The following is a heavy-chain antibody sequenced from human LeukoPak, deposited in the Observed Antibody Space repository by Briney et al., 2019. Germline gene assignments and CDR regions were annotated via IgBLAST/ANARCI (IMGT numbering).Heavy chain of an antibody. CDR2: INHSGST. V-gene: IGHV4-34*01. J-gene: IGHJ6*02. CDR1: GGSFSGYY. CDR3: ARYYDFWSGDYYYYGMDV. Sequence: PSETLSLTCAVYGGSFSGYYWSWIRQPPGKGLEWIGEINHSGSTNYNPSLKSRVTMSVDTSKNQFSLKLSSVTAADTAVYYCARYYDFWSGDYYYYGMDVWGQGTTVTVSS. D-gene: IGHD3-3*01.